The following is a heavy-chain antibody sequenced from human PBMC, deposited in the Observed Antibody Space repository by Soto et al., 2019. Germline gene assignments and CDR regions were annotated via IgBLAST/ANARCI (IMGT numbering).Heavy chain of an antibody. Sequence: QVQLVQSGGEVKKPGASVKVSCKASGYTFTNYGISWVRQAPGQGLEWMGWINVYNGNTKYAQKVQGRVTMTTDTSTSTAYMGLRSLRSDDTAVYYCARGVGSGGYYNQYNWFDPWGQGTLVTVSS. CDR1: GYTFTNYG. J-gene: IGHJ5*02. CDR2: INVYNGNT. V-gene: IGHV1-18*01. D-gene: IGHD3-10*01. CDR3: ARGVGSGGYYNQYNWFDP.